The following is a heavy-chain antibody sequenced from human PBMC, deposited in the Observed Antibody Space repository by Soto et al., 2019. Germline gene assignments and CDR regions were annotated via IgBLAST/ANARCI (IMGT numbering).Heavy chain of an antibody. Sequence: QLQLQESGPGLVKPSETLSLTCTVSGGSISSSSYYWGWIRQPPGKGLEWIGSIYYSGSTYYNPSLKSRVTISVDTSTNQFSLKLSSVTAADTAVHYCARLTGRLLYYYYYYMDVWGKGPTVTVSS. V-gene: IGHV4-39*01. CDR1: GGSISSSSYY. D-gene: IGHD1-20*01. J-gene: IGHJ6*03. CDR3: ARLTGRLLYYYYYYMDV. CDR2: IYYSGST.